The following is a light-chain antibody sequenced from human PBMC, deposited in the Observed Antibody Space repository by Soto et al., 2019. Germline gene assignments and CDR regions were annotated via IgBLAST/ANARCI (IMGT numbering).Light chain of an antibody. CDR1: SSDIGTYKY. J-gene: IGLJ2*01. CDR3: NSYSSGSGLDVI. Sequence: QSALTQPASVSGSPGQSVTIACTGTSSDIGTYKYVSWYQQYPGKAPKLIIYEVTYRPSGVSNRFSGSKSGNTASLTISGLRAEDEADYYCNSYSSGSGLDVIFGGGTKLTVL. V-gene: IGLV2-14*01. CDR2: EVT.